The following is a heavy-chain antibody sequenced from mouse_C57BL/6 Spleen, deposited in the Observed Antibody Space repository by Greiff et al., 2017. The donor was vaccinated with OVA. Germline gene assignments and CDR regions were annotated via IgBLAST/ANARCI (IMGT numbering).Heavy chain of an antibody. J-gene: IGHJ4*01. Sequence: VQLQQPGAELVRPGSSVKLSCKASGYTFTSYWMHWVKQRPIQGLEWIGNIDPSDSETHYNQKFKDKATLTVDKSSSTAYMQLSSLTSEDSAVYYCARSGYYDYAMDYWGQGTSVTVSS. CDR3: ARSGYYDYAMDY. V-gene: IGHV1-52*01. CDR1: GYTFTSYW. D-gene: IGHD2-3*01. CDR2: IDPSDSET.